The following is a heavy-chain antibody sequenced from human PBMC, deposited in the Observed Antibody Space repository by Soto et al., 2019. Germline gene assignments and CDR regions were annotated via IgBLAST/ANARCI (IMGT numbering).Heavy chain of an antibody. Sequence: RGESLKISWKGSGYSFTHYWISWVRQMPGKGLEWMGRIDPRDAYTNYSPSFQGHVSISADKSISTAYLHWSSLKASDTAMYYCARRSGSSSSPWYYGMDVWGQGTTVTVSS. D-gene: IGHD6-6*01. CDR3: ARRSGSSSSPWYYGMDV. CDR1: GYSFTHYW. V-gene: IGHV5-10-1*01. CDR2: IDPRDAYT. J-gene: IGHJ6*02.